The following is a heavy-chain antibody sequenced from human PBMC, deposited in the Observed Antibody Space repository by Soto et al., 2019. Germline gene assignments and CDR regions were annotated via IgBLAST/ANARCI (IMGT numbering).Heavy chain of an antibody. CDR2: SHHDGTT. Sequence: QVQLQESGPGLVKPSGTLSLACAVSGVSISGNEWWAWVRQSPGRGLEWLAASHHDGTTNYNPSLNGRVAMSLDTSMNQFSLPLRSVTAADTAVYFCARDANFGSGKSNFWAFELWGQGTMVTVSS. CDR3: ARDANFGSGKSNFWAFEL. CDR1: GVSISGNEW. V-gene: IGHV4-4*02. J-gene: IGHJ3*01. D-gene: IGHD3-10*01.